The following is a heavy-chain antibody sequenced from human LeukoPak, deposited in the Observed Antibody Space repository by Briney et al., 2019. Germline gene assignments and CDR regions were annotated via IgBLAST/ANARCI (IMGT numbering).Heavy chain of an antibody. CDR2: INPSGGST. D-gene: IGHD3-22*01. CDR1: GYTFTSYY. V-gene: IGHV1-46*01. J-gene: IGHJ4*02. CDR3: ARDPVPTMYYYDSSGYLGDY. Sequence: ASVKVSCKASGYTFTSYYMHWVRQAPGQGLEWMGIINPSGGSTSYAQKFQGRVTMTRDTSTSTVYMELSSLRSEDTAVYYCARDPVPTMYYYDSSGYLGDYWGQGTLVTVSS.